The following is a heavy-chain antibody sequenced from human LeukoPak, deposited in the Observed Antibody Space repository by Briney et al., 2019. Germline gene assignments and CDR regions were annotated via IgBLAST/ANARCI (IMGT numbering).Heavy chain of an antibody. J-gene: IGHJ4*02. CDR2: IIGPASSN. Sequence: GGSLRLSCAASGFTFSTYGLTWVRQAPGKGLEWVSIIGPASSNKYAEAVEGRFIIARDKSKDTVLLQLSGLRVEDTAVYYCVRDWRNGANCAGDCLESWGQGTLVIVSA. D-gene: IGHD2-21*02. CDR3: VRDWRNGANCAGDCLES. CDR1: GFTFSTYG. V-gene: IGHV3-23*01.